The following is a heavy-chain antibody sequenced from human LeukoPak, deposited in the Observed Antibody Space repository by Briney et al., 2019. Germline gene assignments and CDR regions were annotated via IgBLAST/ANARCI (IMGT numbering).Heavy chain of an antibody. V-gene: IGHV3-23*01. D-gene: IGHD2-2*01. CDR3: ATGGWGISCFN. CDR1: GFAFNTYA. CDR2: ISGVGSGT. Sequence: GGSLRLSCAASGFAFNTYAMTWVRQAPGKGLEWVSSISGVGSGTYYADSVKGRFTISRDNSKNTLYLQMDSLRTEDTAVYFCATGGWGISCFNWGEGTLVAVS. J-gene: IGHJ4*02.